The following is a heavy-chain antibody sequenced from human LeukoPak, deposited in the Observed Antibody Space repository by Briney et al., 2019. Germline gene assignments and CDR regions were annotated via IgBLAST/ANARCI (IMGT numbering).Heavy chain of an antibody. D-gene: IGHD3-22*01. CDR3: AKAYDDPSGYSYYFDY. V-gene: IGHV3-48*03. CDR2: TDASGTTI. CDR1: GFTFSTFE. Sequence: GGSLRLPCAASGFTFSTFEMNWVRQAPGKGLEWISYTDASGTTIYYADSVKGRFTISRDNAKNSLYLQMNSLRAEDTAVYYCAKAYDDPSGYSYYFDYWGQGTLVTVST. J-gene: IGHJ4*02.